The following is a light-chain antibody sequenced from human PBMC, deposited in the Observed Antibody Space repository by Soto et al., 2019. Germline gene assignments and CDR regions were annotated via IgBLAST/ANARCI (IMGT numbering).Light chain of an antibody. CDR3: QTWGTGIVV. J-gene: IGLJ2*01. CDR1: RGHSSYA. CDR2: LNSDGSH. Sequence: QPVLTQSPSPSASLGASVKLTCTLSRGHSSYAIAWHQQQPEKGPRYLMNLNSDGSHSKGDGIPDRFSGSSSGAERYLTISSLQSEDEADYYCQTWGTGIVVFGGGTKLTVL. V-gene: IGLV4-69*01.